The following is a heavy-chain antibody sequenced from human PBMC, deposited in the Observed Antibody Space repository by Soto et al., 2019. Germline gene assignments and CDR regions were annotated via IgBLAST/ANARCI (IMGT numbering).Heavy chain of an antibody. CDR3: ARVLRGVVNWFDP. V-gene: IGHV1-18*01. J-gene: IGHJ5*02. CDR2: IATYNSNK. D-gene: IGHD3-10*01. CDR1: GDTFTNFG. Sequence: HLVQSGPEVKKPGASVTVSRKTSGDTFTNFGLSWVRQAPGQGLEWMGWIATYNSNKNYAQKFQGRITLTTDTSTSTGYMELKSLEYDDTAVYYCARVLRGVVNWFDPWGQGTLVTVSS.